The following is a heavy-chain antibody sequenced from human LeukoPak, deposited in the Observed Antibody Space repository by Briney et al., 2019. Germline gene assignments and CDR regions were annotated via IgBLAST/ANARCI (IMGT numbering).Heavy chain of an antibody. Sequence: SETLSLTCTVSGGSISSYYWSWIRQPPGKGLEWIGCIYYSGSTNYNPSLKSRVTISVDTSKNQFSLKLSSVTAADTAVYYCARYSGYFYYFGYWGQGTLVTVSS. CDR3: ARYSGYFYYFGY. J-gene: IGHJ4*02. CDR2: IYYSGST. D-gene: IGHD3-22*01. CDR1: GGSISSYY. V-gene: IGHV4-59*01.